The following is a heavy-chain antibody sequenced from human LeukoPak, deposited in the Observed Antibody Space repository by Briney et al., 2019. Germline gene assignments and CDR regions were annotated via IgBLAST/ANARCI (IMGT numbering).Heavy chain of an antibody. CDR1: GLTFSSCA. CDR3: AKRASDWYYFDY. D-gene: IGHD3-9*01. V-gene: IGHV3-23*01. CDR2: ISASGAST. J-gene: IGHJ4*02. Sequence: GGSLRLSCAASGLTFSSCAMSWVRQAPGKGPEWVSVISASGASTYYADSVRGRFTISRDKSKNTLYLQMSSLRAEDTAVYYCAKRASDWYYFDYWGQGNLVTVSS.